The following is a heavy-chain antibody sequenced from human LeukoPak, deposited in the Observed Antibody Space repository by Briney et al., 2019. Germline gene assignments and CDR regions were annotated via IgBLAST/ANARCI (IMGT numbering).Heavy chain of an antibody. Sequence: GESLKISCKGSGYSFTTYWIGWVRQMPGKGLEWMGIIYPGDSDTRYSPSFRGQVTMSVDKSISTAYLQWSSLKASDTAMYYCARHPDCTRTSCYVDYYGMDVWGQGTTVTVSS. D-gene: IGHD2-2*01. V-gene: IGHV5-51*01. CDR3: ARHPDCTRTSCYVDYYGMDV. CDR1: GYSFTTYW. J-gene: IGHJ6*02. CDR2: IYPGDSDT.